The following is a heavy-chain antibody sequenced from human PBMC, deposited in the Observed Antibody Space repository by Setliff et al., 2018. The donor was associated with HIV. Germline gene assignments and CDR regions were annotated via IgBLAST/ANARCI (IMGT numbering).Heavy chain of an antibody. CDR1: GGSFDGFY. D-gene: IGHD4-17*01. J-gene: IGHJ6*02. CDR3: ARGGPTVAYGVDV. CDR2: VTHSGTN. Sequence: SETLSPTCAVYGGSFDGFYWTFIRQSPGKGLEWIGEVTHSGTNTYDPSLKRRITISLETSNHQFSLKVNSVTASDTAISYCARGGPTVAYGVDVWGQGITVTVS. V-gene: IGHV4-34*01.